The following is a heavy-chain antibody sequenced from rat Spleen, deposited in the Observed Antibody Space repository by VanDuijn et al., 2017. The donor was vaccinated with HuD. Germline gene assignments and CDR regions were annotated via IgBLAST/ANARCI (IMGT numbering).Heavy chain of an antibody. CDR1: GFTFSDYY. V-gene: IGHV5-22*01. Sequence: EVQLVESGGGLVQPGRSLKLSCAASGFTFSDYYMACVRQAPKKGLEWVASIRYVGSITYYGDSVKGRFTISRDNAKSTLYLQMNSLRSEDTATYYCARLAYNSGRVDAWGKGASVTVSS. J-gene: IGHJ4*01. D-gene: IGHD4-3*01. CDR3: ARLAYNSGRVDA. CDR2: IRYVGSIT.